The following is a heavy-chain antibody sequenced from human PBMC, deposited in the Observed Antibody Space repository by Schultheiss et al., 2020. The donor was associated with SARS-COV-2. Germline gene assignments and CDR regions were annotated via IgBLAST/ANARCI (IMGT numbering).Heavy chain of an antibody. CDR3: ARDLVRAGFDY. J-gene: IGHJ4*02. V-gene: IGHV1-69*04. CDR2: IIPILGIA. CDR1: GGTFSSYA. Sequence: SVKVSCKASGGTFSSYAISWVRQAPGQGLEWMGRIIPILGIANYAQKFQGRVTITADKSTSTAYMELSSLRSDDTAVYYCARDLVRAGFDYWGQGTLVTVSS. D-gene: IGHD3-10*01.